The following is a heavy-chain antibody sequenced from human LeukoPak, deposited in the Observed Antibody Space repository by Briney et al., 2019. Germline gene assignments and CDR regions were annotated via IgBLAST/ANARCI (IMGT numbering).Heavy chain of an antibody. Sequence: GGSLRLSCAASGFTVSSNYMSWVRQAPGKGLEWVSVIYSGGSTYYADSVKGRFTISRDNSKNTLYLQMNSLRPEDTAVYYCARDLHCSGGSCYSGLHYWGQGTLVTVSS. V-gene: IGHV3-66*02. D-gene: IGHD2-15*01. CDR3: ARDLHCSGGSCYSGLHY. CDR2: IYSGGST. CDR1: GFTVSSNY. J-gene: IGHJ4*02.